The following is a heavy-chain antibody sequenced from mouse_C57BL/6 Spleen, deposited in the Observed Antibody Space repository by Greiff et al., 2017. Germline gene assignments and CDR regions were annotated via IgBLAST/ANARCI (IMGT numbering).Heavy chain of an antibody. CDR3: ARGYYYGSSYGDY. J-gene: IGHJ4*01. CDR1: GYTFTDYY. D-gene: IGHD1-1*01. Sequence: VQLQQSGPVLVKPGASVKMSCKASGYTFTDYYMNWVKQSHGKSLEWIGVINPYNGGTSYNQKFKGKATLTVDKSSSTAYMELNSLTSEDSAVYYCARGYYYGSSYGDYWGQGTSVTVSS. V-gene: IGHV1-19*01. CDR2: INPYNGGT.